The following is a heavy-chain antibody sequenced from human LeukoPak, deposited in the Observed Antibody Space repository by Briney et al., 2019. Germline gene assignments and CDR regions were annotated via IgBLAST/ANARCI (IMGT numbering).Heavy chain of an antibody. CDR3: ASRSSSWFDYYYYGMDV. CDR2: ISGDGGST. CDR1: GFTFDDYA. J-gene: IGHJ6*02. D-gene: IGHD6-13*01. Sequence: PGGSLRLSCAASGFTFDDYAMHWVRQAPGKGLEWVSLISGDGGSTYYADSVKGRFTISRDNAKNSLYLQMNSLRAEDTAVYYCASRSSSWFDYYYYGMDVWGQGTTVTVSS. V-gene: IGHV3-43*02.